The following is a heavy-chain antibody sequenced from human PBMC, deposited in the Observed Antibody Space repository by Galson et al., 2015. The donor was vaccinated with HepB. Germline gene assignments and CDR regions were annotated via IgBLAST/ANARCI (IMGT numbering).Heavy chain of an antibody. D-gene: IGHD3-3*01. Sequence: SVKVSCKASGFTLSTSGVQWLRQARGQGLEWLGWIVVGSGDTKYAQRFQDRVTISRDMSTDVVYLELSSLGSEDTAIYYCSADDNHWNGWAFDIWGQGTEVTVSS. CDR1: GFTLSTSG. CDR2: IVVGSGDT. CDR3: SADDNHWNGWAFDI. V-gene: IGHV1-58*01. J-gene: IGHJ3*02.